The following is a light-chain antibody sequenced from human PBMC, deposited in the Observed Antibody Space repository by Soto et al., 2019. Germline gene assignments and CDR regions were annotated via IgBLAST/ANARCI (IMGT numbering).Light chain of an antibody. J-gene: IGKJ1*01. CDR1: QSISSW. Sequence: DIQMTQSPSTLSASVGDRVTITCRASQSISSWLAWYQQKPGKAPKLLIYDASRLESGVPSRFCGSVSGTEFPLTISSLQPDESATYYCQQNNGYPRTFGQGTKVEIK. CDR3: QQNNGYPRT. V-gene: IGKV1-5*01. CDR2: DAS.